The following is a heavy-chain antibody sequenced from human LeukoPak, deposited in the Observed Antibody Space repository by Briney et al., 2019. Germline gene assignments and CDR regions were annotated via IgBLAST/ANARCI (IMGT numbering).Heavy chain of an antibody. J-gene: IGHJ4*02. Sequence: PSETLSLTCTVSRDSISTYYWSWLRQPPGKELEWIGYVDYSGSTNYNPSLKSRLTISINTSKNQFSLRLSSVTAADSALYYCARVGSGSFDYWGQGTLVTVSS. CDR3: ARVGSGSFDY. CDR2: VDYSGST. V-gene: IGHV4-59*01. D-gene: IGHD1-26*01. CDR1: RDSISTYY.